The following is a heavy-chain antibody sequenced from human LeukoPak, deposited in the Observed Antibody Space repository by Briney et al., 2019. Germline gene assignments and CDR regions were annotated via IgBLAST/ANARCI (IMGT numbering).Heavy chain of an antibody. D-gene: IGHD3-10*01. CDR2: IKSKTDGGTT. CDR1: GFTFGDYA. Sequence: GGSLRLSCTASGFTFGDYAMSWFRQAPGKGLEWVGRIKSKTDGGTTDYAAPVKGRFTISRDDSKNTLYLQMNSLKTEDTAVYYCTTEGYYGSGVYYYYYYMDVWGKGTTVTISS. V-gene: IGHV3-15*01. J-gene: IGHJ6*03. CDR3: TTEGYYGSGVYYYYYYMDV.